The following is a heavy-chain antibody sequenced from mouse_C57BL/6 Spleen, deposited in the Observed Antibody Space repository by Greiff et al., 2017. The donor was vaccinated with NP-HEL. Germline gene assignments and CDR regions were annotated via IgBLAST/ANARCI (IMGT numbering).Heavy chain of an antibody. CDR3: AREPSYYSNYDYWYFDV. D-gene: IGHD2-5*01. V-gene: IGHV5-4*01. CDR1: GFTFSSYA. J-gene: IGHJ1*03. CDR2: ISDGGSYT. Sequence: EVMLVESGGGLVKPGGSLKLSCAASGFTFSSYAMSWVRQTPEKRLEWVATISDGGSYTYYPDNVKGRFTISRDNAKNNLYLQMSHLKSEDTAMYYCAREPSYYSNYDYWYFDVWGTGTTVTVSS.